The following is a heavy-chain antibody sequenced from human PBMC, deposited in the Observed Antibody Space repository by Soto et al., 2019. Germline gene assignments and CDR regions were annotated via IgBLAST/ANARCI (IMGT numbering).Heavy chain of an antibody. J-gene: IGHJ6*02. D-gene: IGHD6-6*01. Sequence: ASVKVSCKTSGYTFTAFYMHWVRQAPGQGLEWMGWINPNSGATNYAQKFQGRVTMTRDTSISTAYMELSRLRSEDTAVYYCAVGPLWEQLAYYYYGMDVWGQGNTVTVYS. CDR2: INPNSGAT. CDR3: AVGPLWEQLAYYYYGMDV. V-gene: IGHV1-2*02. CDR1: GYTFTAFY.